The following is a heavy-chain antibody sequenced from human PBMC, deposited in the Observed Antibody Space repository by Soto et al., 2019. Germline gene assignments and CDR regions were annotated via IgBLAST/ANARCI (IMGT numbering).Heavy chain of an antibody. CDR3: ARAGGLGAVAADY. CDR2: IYHSGST. J-gene: IGHJ4*02. V-gene: IGHV4-30-2*01. D-gene: IGHD6-19*01. Sequence: QLQLQESGSGLVKPSQTLSLTCAVSGGSISSGGYSWSWIRQPPGKGLEWIGYIYHSGSTYYNPSHKSGVTMSVDRSKNQFSLKLSSVTAADTAVYYCARAGGLGAVAADYWGQGTLVTVSS. CDR1: GGSISSGGYS.